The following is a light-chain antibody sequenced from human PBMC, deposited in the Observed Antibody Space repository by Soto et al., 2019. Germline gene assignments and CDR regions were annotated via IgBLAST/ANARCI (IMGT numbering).Light chain of an antibody. J-gene: IGKJ4*01. V-gene: IGKV3-11*01. Sequence: EIVLTQSPATLSLSPGERATLSCSASQSVRSYLAWYQQKPGQAPRLLIYDASNRATGIPARFSGSGSGTDFTLTISSLEPEDFAVYYCQQRSNWLLTFGGGTKVEL. CDR2: DAS. CDR1: QSVRSY. CDR3: QQRSNWLLT.